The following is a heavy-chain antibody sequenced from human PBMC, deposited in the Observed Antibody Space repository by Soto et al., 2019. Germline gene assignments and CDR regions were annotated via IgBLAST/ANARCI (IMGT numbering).Heavy chain of an antibody. CDR1: GFTFSNYW. V-gene: IGHV3-74*01. J-gene: IGHJ4*02. Sequence: GGSLRLSCAASGFTFSNYWMHWVRQAPGKGLVWVSRINSDGSTTSHADSVKGRFTISRDNAKNTLYLQMNSLRAEDTAVYYCARLPGYSAGWTPFDFWGQGTQVTVSS. CDR2: INSDGSTT. D-gene: IGHD6-13*01. CDR3: ARLPGYSAGWTPFDF.